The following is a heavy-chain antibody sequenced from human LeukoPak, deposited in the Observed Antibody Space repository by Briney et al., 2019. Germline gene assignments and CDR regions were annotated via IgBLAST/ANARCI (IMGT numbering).Heavy chain of an antibody. Sequence: GGSLRLSCAASGFTFNLAWMSWVRQAPGKGLEWVANIKEDGSEKYHVDSVRGRFSISRDNAKNSLYLQMNSLRAEDTAVYYCASHHIYCAASTCYWDYWGQGTLVTVSS. CDR1: GFTFNLAW. CDR3: ASHHIYCAASTCYWDY. D-gene: IGHD2-15*01. V-gene: IGHV3-7*01. J-gene: IGHJ4*02. CDR2: IKEDGSEK.